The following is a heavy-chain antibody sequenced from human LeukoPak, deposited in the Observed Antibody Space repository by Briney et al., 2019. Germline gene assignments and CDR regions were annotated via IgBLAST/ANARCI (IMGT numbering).Heavy chain of an antibody. V-gene: IGHV3-21*01. J-gene: IGHJ6*03. CDR3: ARESGIMVGDYYYYYMDV. Sequence: PGGSLRLSCAASGFTFSSYEMNWVRQAPGKGLEWVSSISGGSTYIYYIDSVKGRFTISRDNAKNSLYLQMESLSAEDTAVYYCARESGIMVGDYYYYYMDVWGIGTTVTVSS. D-gene: IGHD1-26*01. CDR1: GFTFSSYE. CDR2: ISGGSTYI.